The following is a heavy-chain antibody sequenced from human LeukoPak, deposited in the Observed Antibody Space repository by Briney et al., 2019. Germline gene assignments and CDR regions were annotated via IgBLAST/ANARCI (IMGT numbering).Heavy chain of an antibody. V-gene: IGHV3-48*03. Sequence: GGSLRLSCAASGFTFSSYELNWVRQAPGKGLEWVSFMSISGSTISYADSVQGRFTISRDNAKNSLYLQMNSPRAEDTAVYYSARGGEGDILTGDNAFEIWGQGTMVTASS. CDR3: ARGGEGDILTGDNAFEI. CDR2: MSISGSTI. CDR1: GFTFSSYE. D-gene: IGHD3-9*01. J-gene: IGHJ3*02.